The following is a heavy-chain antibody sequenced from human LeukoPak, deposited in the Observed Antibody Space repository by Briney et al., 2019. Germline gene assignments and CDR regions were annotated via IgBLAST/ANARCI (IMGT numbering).Heavy chain of an antibody. J-gene: IGHJ5*02. V-gene: IGHV1-2*02. CDR2: IDPESGDT. Sequence: ASVKVSCKASGYIFTGYYMHWLRQAPGQGLEWMGWIDPESGDTNYAQKFQVKITMTRDTYMKTGYMELSSLRYDDTAVYYCAREEYSSGWYRGGWFDPWGQGTQVTVSS. CDR1: GYIFTGYY. CDR3: AREEYSSGWYRGGWFDP. D-gene: IGHD6-19*01.